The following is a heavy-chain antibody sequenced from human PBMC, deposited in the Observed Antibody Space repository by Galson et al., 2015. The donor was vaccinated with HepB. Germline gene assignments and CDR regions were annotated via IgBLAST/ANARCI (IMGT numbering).Heavy chain of an antibody. D-gene: IGHD2-2*01. V-gene: IGHV3-23*01. CDR1: GFTFSNYV. Sequence: SLRLSCAASGFTFSNYVMTWVRQAPMKGLEWVSYISGSGINTYYADSVKGRFTIYRENSKNTLYLQMNSLRAEDTAVYYCARDQGWGYQAYWGQGTLVTVSS. J-gene: IGHJ4*02. CDR3: ARDQGWGYQAY. CDR2: ISGSGINT.